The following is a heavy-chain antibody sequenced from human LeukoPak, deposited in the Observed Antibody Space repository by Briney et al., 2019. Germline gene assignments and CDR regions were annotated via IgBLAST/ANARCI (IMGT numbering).Heavy chain of an antibody. J-gene: IGHJ4*02. V-gene: IGHV3-9*01. CDR1: GFTFDDYA. CDR2: ISWNSGSI. D-gene: IGHD5-24*01. Sequence: PGRSLRLSCAASGFTFDDYAMHWVRQAPGKGLEWVSGISWNSGSIGYADSVKGRFTISRDNVKNSLYLQMDSLRDEDTAIYYCARMDRGAYNSPYYFDYWGQGTLVTVSS. CDR3: ARMDRGAYNSPYYFDY.